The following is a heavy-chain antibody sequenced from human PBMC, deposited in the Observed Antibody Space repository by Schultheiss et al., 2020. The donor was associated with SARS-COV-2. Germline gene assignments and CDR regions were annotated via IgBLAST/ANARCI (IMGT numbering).Heavy chain of an antibody. J-gene: IGHJ5*02. D-gene: IGHD3-16*02. CDR3: ARRPGWGSYRDVGGGWFDP. CDR2: IYPGDSDT. V-gene: IGHV5-51*01. Sequence: GGSLRLSCKGSGYSFTSYWIGWVRQMPGKGLEWMGIIYPGDSDTRYSPSFQGQVTISADKSISTAYLQWSSLKASDTAMYYCARRPGWGSYRDVGGGWFDPWGQGTLVTVSS. CDR1: GYSFTSYW.